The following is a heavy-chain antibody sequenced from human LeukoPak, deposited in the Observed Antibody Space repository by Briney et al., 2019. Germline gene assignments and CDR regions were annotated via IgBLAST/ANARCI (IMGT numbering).Heavy chain of an antibody. D-gene: IGHD6-19*01. Sequence: PGGSLRLSCAASGFSFGDHWMAWVRQAPGKGLEWVAVISYDGSNKYYADSVKGRFTISRDNSKNTLYLQMNSLRAEDTAVYYCAKLAVDDAFDIWGQGTMVTVSS. CDR1: GFSFGDHW. CDR2: ISYDGSNK. V-gene: IGHV3-30*18. J-gene: IGHJ3*02. CDR3: AKLAVDDAFDI.